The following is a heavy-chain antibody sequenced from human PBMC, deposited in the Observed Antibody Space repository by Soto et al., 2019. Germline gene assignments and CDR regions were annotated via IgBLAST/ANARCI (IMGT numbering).Heavy chain of an antibody. Sequence: QITLNESGPPQVNPRQTLTLTCTFSGFSLTTSGVGVGWIRQSPGKAPEWLALIYWDDDKRYSPSLKSRLTITQEHSKNPVGLTIADLEPADTATYYCAHRVLRTVFGLVTTTAIYFDFWCQGTPVAVTS. CDR2: IYWDDDK. D-gene: IGHD3-3*01. CDR3: AHRVLRTVFGLVTTTAIYFDF. V-gene: IGHV2-5*02. J-gene: IGHJ4*02. CDR1: GFSLTTSGVG.